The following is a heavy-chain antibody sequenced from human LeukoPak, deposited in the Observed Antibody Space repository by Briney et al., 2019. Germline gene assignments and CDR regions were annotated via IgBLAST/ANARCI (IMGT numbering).Heavy chain of an antibody. CDR3: ARDHWVTYYYGSGSYSFDY. CDR2: INPNSGGT. J-gene: IGHJ4*02. CDR1: GYTFTGYY. V-gene: IGHV1-2*02. D-gene: IGHD3-10*01. Sequence: ASVKVSCKASGYTFTGYYMHWVRQAPGQGLEWMGWINPNSGGTNYAQKFQGRVTMTRDTSISTAYMELSRLRSDDTAVYYCARDHWVTYYYGSGSYSFDYWGQGTLVTVSS.